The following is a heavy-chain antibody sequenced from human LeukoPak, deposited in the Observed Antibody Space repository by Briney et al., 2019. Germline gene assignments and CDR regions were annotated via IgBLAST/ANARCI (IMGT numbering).Heavy chain of an antibody. Sequence: SETLSLTYAVYGGSFSGYYWSWIRQPPGKGLEWIGEINHSGSTNYNPSLKSRVTISVDTSKNQFSLKLSSVTAADTAVYYCARSRTWIQLWPGRVFDYGGQGTLVTVSS. J-gene: IGHJ4*02. CDR1: GGSFSGYY. D-gene: IGHD5-18*01. CDR2: INHSGST. CDR3: ARSRTWIQLWPGRVFDY. V-gene: IGHV4-34*01.